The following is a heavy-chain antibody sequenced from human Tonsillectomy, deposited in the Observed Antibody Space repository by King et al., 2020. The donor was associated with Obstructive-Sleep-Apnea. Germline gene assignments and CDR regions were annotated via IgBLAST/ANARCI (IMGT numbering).Heavy chain of an antibody. CDR1: GGTFSSYA. D-gene: IGHD2-2*01. CDR3: ARDSGPFYCSSTSCYLGGFDY. CDR2: IIPIFGTA. J-gene: IGHJ4*02. V-gene: IGHV1-69*01. Sequence: QEQLVQSGAEVKKPGSSVKVSCKASGGTFSSYAISWVRQAPGQGLEWMGGIIPIFGTANYAQKFQGRVTITADESTSTAYMELSSLRSEDTAVYYCARDSGPFYCSSTSCYLGGFDYWGQGTLVTVSS.